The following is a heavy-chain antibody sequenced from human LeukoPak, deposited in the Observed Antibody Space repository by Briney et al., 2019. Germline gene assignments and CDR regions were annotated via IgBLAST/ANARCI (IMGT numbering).Heavy chain of an antibody. Sequence: GGSLTLSCVASGFTLRSYEMNWVGQAPGTGLEGVSYISSSGSTIYYPDSVRGRFTISRDNAKNSLYLQMNSLSGDDPAVYFCSDLGINMIGGVWGKGATVTISS. CDR2: ISSSGSTI. CDR1: GFTLRSYE. V-gene: IGHV3-48*03. J-gene: IGHJ6*04. CDR3: SDLGINMIGGV. D-gene: IGHD3-10*02.